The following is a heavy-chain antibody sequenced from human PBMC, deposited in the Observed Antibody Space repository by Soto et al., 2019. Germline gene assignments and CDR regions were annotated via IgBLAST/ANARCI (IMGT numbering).Heavy chain of an antibody. J-gene: IGHJ3*02. CDR2: ISHSGST. V-gene: IGHV4-34*01. D-gene: IGHD6-25*01. CDR3: ARGRSVAADRPGVAFDI. CDR1: GGSFSGYY. Sequence: SETLSLTCAVYGGSFSGYYWSWICQPPGKGLEWIGEISHSGSTNYNPSRKSRVTISVDRSKNQFSLKLNSVTAADTAVYYCARGRSVAADRPGVAFDIWGQGTMVTV.